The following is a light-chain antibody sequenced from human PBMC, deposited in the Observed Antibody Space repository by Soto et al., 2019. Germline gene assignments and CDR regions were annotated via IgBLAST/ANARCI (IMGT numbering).Light chain of an antibody. CDR3: QQYNSYSWT. CDR2: KAS. J-gene: IGKJ1*01. V-gene: IGKV1-5*03. CDR1: QSISNW. Sequence: DIQMTQSPSTLSASVGDRVTITCRASQSISNWLAWYQQKPGEAPKLLIYKASNLENGGPSRFSGSGSGTEFTLTIISLQADDFATYYCQQYNSYSWTFGQGTKVDI.